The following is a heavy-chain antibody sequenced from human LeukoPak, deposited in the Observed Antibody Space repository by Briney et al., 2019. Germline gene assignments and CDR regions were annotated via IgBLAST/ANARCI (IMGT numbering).Heavy chain of an antibody. V-gene: IGHV3-30*02. D-gene: IGHD3-22*01. Sequence: GGSLRLSCAASGFTFSSYGMHWVRQAPGKGLEWVAFIRYDGSNKYYADSVKGRFTISRDNSKNTLYLQMNSLRAEDTAVYYCAKDVTRDYYDSTGYYGAFDIWGQGTMVTVSS. CDR1: GFTFSSYG. CDR2: IRYDGSNK. J-gene: IGHJ3*02. CDR3: AKDVTRDYYDSTGYYGAFDI.